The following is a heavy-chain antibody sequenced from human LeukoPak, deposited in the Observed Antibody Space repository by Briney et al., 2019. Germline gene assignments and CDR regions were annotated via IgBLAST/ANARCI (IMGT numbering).Heavy chain of an antibody. Sequence: GGSLRLSCAASGFTFDDYGMSWVRQPPGKGLEWVSGINRNGGSTDYADSVKGRFTISRDNAKNSHFLQMNSLRVEDTALYYCARGFRNGPFDCWGQGTLVTVSS. D-gene: IGHD2-8*01. J-gene: IGHJ4*02. CDR3: ARGFRNGPFDC. CDR2: INRNGGST. CDR1: GFTFDDYG. V-gene: IGHV3-20*04.